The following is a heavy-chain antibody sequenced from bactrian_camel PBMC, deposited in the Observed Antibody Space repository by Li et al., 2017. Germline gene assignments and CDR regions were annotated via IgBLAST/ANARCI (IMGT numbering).Heavy chain of an antibody. V-gene: IGHV3S53*01. CDR2: ITSDGTA. CDR1: GYTGGALC. Sequence: QLVESGGGSVQTGESQRLSCQASGYTGGALCVTWSRQAPGKERERVAGITSDGTAEYADSVKGRFTISKDNTKNVFYLEMDSLKPEDTGMYYCGVGSPLRHAECLGSWYRGQGVWGQGTQVTVS. D-gene: IGHD6*01. CDR3: GVGSPLRHAECLGSWYRGQGV. J-gene: IGHJ4*01.